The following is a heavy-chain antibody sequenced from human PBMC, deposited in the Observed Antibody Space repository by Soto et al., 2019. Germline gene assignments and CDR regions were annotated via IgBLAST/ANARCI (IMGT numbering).Heavy chain of an antibody. CDR1: GVSISGSDYY. J-gene: IGHJ4*02. D-gene: IGHD2-8*01. Sequence: SETLSLTCTVSGVSISGSDYYWGWVRLRPGEGLEWIGYIHHSGSTYYSPSLNSRVTFSIDTSKHQFSLKLRSVTAADTAVYFCAGKPNALYYFDYWGQGTLVTVSS. V-gene: IGHV4-31*03. CDR3: AGKPNALYYFDY. CDR2: IHHSGST.